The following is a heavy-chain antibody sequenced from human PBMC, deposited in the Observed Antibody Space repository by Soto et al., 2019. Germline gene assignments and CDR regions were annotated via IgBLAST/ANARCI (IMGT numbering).Heavy chain of an antibody. J-gene: IGHJ6*02. CDR3: ARDGCSVGGYRGYSYGCSYYYYGMDV. D-gene: IGHD5-18*01. V-gene: IGHV3-11*01. CDR2: ISSSGSTI. CDR1: GFTFIDYY. Sequence: GSLRLSCAASGFTFIDYYMIFIRHSACKWREWVSYISSSGSTIYYADSVKGRFTISRDNAKNSLYLQMNSLRAEDTAVYYCARDGCSVGGYRGYSYGCSYYYYGMDVWGQGTTVTVSS.